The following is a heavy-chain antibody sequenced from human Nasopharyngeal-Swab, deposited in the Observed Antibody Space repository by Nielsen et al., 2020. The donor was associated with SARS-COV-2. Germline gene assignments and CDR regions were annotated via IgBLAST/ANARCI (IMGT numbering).Heavy chain of an antibody. CDR2: FDPEAGET. CDR3: AVGVATIPYYYYYGMDV. J-gene: IGHJ6*02. CDR1: GYTLTELS. Sequence: ASVKVSCKVSGYTLTELSMHWVRQAPGKGLEWMGGFDPEAGETIYAQKFKGRVTMTGDTSTDTAYMELSSLRSEDTAVYYCAVGVATIPYYYYYGMDVWGQGTTVTVSS. V-gene: IGHV1-24*01. D-gene: IGHD5-12*01.